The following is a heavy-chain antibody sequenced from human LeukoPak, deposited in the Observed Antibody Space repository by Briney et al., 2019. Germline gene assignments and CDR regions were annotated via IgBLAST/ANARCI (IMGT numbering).Heavy chain of an antibody. D-gene: IGHD3-3*01. CDR2: INPNSGGT. Sequence: ASVKVSCKASGYTFTGYYMHWVRQAPGQGLEWMGWINPNSGGTNYAQKFQGRVTMTRDTSISTAYMELSRLRSDDTAVYYCARDHSNDFWSGSGPLYYMDVWGEGTTVTVSS. V-gene: IGHV1-2*02. J-gene: IGHJ6*03. CDR1: GYTFTGYY. CDR3: ARDHSNDFWSGSGPLYYMDV.